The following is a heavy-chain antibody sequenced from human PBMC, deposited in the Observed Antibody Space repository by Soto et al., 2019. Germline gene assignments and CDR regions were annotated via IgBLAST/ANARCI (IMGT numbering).Heavy chain of an antibody. D-gene: IGHD5-12*01. CDR1: GFTFSDYY. Sequence: GGTLRLSCAASGFTFSDYYMSWIRQAPGKGLEWVSYISSSGSTIYYADSVKGRFTISRDNAKNSLYLQMNSLRAEDTAVYYFAITRYSGTRFIWFDPWGQGTLVTVSS. CDR3: AITRYSGTRFIWFDP. V-gene: IGHV3-11*01. J-gene: IGHJ5*02. CDR2: ISSSGSTI.